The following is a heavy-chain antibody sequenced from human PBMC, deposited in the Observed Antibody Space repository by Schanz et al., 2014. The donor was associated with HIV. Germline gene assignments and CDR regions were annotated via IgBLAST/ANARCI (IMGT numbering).Heavy chain of an antibody. V-gene: IGHV3-11*01. Sequence: QMQLVESGGGLVQPGGTLRLSCATSGFTFNDYYMTWIRQAPGKGLEWVSYISDTGTTTYYADSVNGRFTISRDNAKNSMFLQMNSLRGEDTAVYYCAREKDLGYSSTLGFWGQGTLVTVSS. J-gene: IGHJ4*02. CDR2: ISDTGTTT. CDR3: AREKDLGYSSTLGF. CDR1: GFTFNDYY. D-gene: IGHD6-13*01.